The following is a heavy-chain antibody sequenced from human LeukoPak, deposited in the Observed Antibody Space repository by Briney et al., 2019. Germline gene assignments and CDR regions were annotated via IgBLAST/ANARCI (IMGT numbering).Heavy chain of an antibody. Sequence: GGSLRLSCAASGFTFSSYWMHWVRQAPGKGLVWVSGINSDGSSTSYADSVKGRFTISRDNAKNTLYLQMNSLRAEDTAVYYCAHGYLCFGELLEGYWGQGTLVTVSS. CDR2: INSDGSST. CDR1: GFTFSSYW. CDR3: AHGYLCFGELLEGY. D-gene: IGHD3-10*01. J-gene: IGHJ4*02. V-gene: IGHV3-74*01.